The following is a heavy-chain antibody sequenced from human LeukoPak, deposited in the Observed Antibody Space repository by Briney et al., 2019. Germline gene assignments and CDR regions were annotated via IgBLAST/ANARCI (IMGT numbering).Heavy chain of an antibody. CDR2: IYHSGST. Sequence: SQTLSLTCAVSGGSISSSGYSWSWIRQPPGKGLEWIGYIYHSGSTYYNPSLKSRVTISVDRSKNQFSLKLSSVTAADTAVYYCARAAWYYDILTGYYRYFDYWGQGTLVTVSS. J-gene: IGHJ4*02. CDR1: GGSISSSGYS. CDR3: ARAAWYYDILTGYYRYFDY. V-gene: IGHV4-30-2*01. D-gene: IGHD3-9*01.